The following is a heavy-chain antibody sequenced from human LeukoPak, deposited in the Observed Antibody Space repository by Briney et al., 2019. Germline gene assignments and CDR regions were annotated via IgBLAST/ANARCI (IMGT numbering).Heavy chain of an antibody. D-gene: IGHD6-19*01. CDR3: ARLGGIDSSDDY. CDR2: IYYSGST. CDR1: GGSISSSSYY. Sequence: SETLSLTRTVSGGSISSSSYYWGWIRQPPGKGLEWIGSIYYSGSTYYNPSLKSRVTISVDTSKNQFPLKLSSVTAADTAVYYCARLGGIDSSDDYWGQGTLVTVSS. V-gene: IGHV4-39*01. J-gene: IGHJ4*02.